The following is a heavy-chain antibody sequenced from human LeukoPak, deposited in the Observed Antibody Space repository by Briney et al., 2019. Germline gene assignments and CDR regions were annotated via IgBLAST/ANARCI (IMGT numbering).Heavy chain of an antibody. D-gene: IGHD5-24*01. J-gene: IGHJ4*02. CDR1: GASISSGGYY. CDR2: IYYIRST. Sequence: SETLSLTCTVSGASISSGGYYWNWIRQPPGKGLEWIGYIYYIRSTSYSPSLKSRLTISADTSKNQFSLKLSSVTAADTAVYYCARDGYNSGYFDYWGQGTLVTVSS. CDR3: ARDGYNSGYFDY. V-gene: IGHV4-30-4*01.